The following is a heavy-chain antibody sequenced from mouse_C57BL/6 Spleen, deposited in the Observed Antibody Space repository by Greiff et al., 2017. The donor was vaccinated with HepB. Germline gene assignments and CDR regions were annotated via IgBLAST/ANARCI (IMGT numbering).Heavy chain of an antibody. J-gene: IGHJ3*01. D-gene: IGHD3-2*02. V-gene: IGHV1-82*01. CDR1: GYAFSSSW. CDR2: IYPGDGDT. Sequence: VQLQQSGPELVKPGASVKISCKASGYAFSSSWMNWVKQRPGKGLEWIGRIYPGDGDTNYNGKFKGKATLTADKSSSTAYMQLSSLTSGDSAVYFCARGRTAQATGFAYWGQGTLVTVSA. CDR3: ARGRTAQATGFAY.